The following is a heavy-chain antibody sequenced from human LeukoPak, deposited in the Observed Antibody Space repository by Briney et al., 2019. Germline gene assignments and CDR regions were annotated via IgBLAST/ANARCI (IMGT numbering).Heavy chain of an antibody. J-gene: IGHJ6*02. V-gene: IGHV3-15*05. CDR1: GFTFNDAW. Sequence: GGSLRLSCVASGFTFNDAWMSWVRQAPGKGLEWVGRIRSKSDGGTTEYAAPVKDRFTISRDDSKNTVYLQMNGPQIEDTAVYYCTDLGAFNYGMDVWGQGTTVTVSS. CDR3: TDLGAFNYGMDV. CDR2: IRSKSDGGTT.